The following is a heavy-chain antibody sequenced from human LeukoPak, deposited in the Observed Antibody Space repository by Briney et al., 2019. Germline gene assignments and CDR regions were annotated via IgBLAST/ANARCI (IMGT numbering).Heavy chain of an antibody. Sequence: GGTLSLSCAAYGFTFSNYWMSWVRKAPGQGLERVANIKEDGSEKYYVDSVKGRFTISRDNARNSLYLQMNSLRAEDTAVYYCASGRQLGYWGQGTLVTVSS. J-gene: IGHJ4*02. V-gene: IGHV3-7*01. CDR2: IKEDGSEK. CDR3: ASGRQLGY. D-gene: IGHD6-13*01. CDR1: GFTFSNYW.